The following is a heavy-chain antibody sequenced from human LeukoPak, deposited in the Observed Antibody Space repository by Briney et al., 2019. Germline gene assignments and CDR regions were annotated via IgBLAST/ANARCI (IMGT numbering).Heavy chain of an antibody. J-gene: IGHJ6*03. D-gene: IGHD4-17*01. CDR3: ARDFTTVTTRDYYYYMDV. Sequence: PGGSLGLSCAASGFTFSSYAMHWVRQAPGKGLEWVAVISYDGSNKYYADSVKGRFTISRDNSKNTLYLQMNSLRAEDTAVYYCARDFTTVTTRDYYYYMDVWGKGTTVTVSS. V-gene: IGHV3-30*04. CDR2: ISYDGSNK. CDR1: GFTFSSYA.